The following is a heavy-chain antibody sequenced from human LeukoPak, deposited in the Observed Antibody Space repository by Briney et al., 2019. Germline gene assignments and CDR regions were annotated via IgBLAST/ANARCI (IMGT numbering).Heavy chain of an antibody. D-gene: IGHD6-19*01. CDR2: INPNSGGT. CDR1: GYTFTSYG. V-gene: IGHV1-2*02. CDR3: AREGAGTSPLDH. J-gene: IGHJ4*02. Sequence: ASVKVSCKASGYTFTSYGISWVRQAPGQGLEWMGWINPNSGGTNYAQKFQGRVTMTRDTSISTAYMELSRLRSDDTAVYYCAREGAGTSPLDHWGQGTLVTVSS.